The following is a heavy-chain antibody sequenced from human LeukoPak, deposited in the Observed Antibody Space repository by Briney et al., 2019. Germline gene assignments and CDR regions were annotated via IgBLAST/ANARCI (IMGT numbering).Heavy chain of an antibody. V-gene: IGHV1-2*02. CDR1: GYNFRAYY. CDR3: GRGVQSFDP. J-gene: IGHJ5*02. CDR2: IRPMTGDT. Sequence: ASVKVSCKASGYNFRAYYIHWVRQAPGQGLEWLGYIRPMTGDTNYAQKFQDRVTFSMDTSTATAYMELRSLRSDDTAFYYCGRGVQSFDPWDQGTLVTVSS.